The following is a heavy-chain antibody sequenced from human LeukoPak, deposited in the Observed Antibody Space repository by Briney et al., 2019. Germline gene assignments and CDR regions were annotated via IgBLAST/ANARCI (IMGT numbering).Heavy chain of an antibody. CDR1: GGTLSGYY. Sequence: SETLSLTCAVYGGTLSGYYWSWIRQSPAKGLEWIGQIYHTGSTNYNPSLESRVTISLDTSNNQFSLKLTSVTAADTAVYYCARNDFGVALGGVWGKGTTVTVSS. CDR3: ARNDFGVALGGV. CDR2: IYHTGST. J-gene: IGHJ6*04. V-gene: IGHV4-34*01. D-gene: IGHD3-3*01.